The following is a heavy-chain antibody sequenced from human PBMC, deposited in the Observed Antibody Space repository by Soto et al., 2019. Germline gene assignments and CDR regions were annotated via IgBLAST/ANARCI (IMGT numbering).Heavy chain of an antibody. J-gene: IGHJ6*02. CDR1: GFTFSNAW. V-gene: IGHV3-15*01. Sequence: GGSLRLSCAASGFTFSNAWMSWVRQAPGKGLEWVGRIKSKTDGGTTDYAAPVKGRFTISRDDSKNTLYLQMNSLKTEDTAVYYCTTDWYMVRGVIIPYYGMDVWGQGTTVTVSS. D-gene: IGHD3-10*01. CDR2: IKSKTDGGTT. CDR3: TTDWYMVRGVIIPYYGMDV.